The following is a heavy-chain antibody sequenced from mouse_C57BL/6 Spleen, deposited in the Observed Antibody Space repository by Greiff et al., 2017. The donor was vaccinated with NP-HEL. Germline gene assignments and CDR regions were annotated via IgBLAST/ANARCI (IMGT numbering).Heavy chain of an antibody. CDR3: ARSETTGDYFDY. D-gene: IGHD1-1*01. V-gene: IGHV1-69*01. Sequence: QVQLQQPGAELVMPGASVKLSCKASGYTFTSYWMHWVKQRPGQGLEWIGEIDPSDSYTNYNQKFKGKSTLTVDKSSSTAYMQLSSLTSEDSAVFYCARSETTGDYFDYWSQGTTLTDSS. J-gene: IGHJ2*01. CDR2: IDPSDSYT. CDR1: GYTFTSYW.